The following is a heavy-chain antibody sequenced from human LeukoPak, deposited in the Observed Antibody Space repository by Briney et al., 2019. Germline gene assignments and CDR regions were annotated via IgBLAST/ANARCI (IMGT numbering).Heavy chain of an antibody. V-gene: IGHV4-4*02. Sequence: KPSETLSLTCTVSGGSISSSNWWSWVRQPPGKGLEWIGEIYHSGSTNYNPSLKGRVTISVDKSKNQFSLQLSCVTAADTAVYYCARGTGGYSSSCPLCEASYYFDYWGQGTLVTVSS. CDR2: IYHSGST. CDR3: ARGTGGYSSSCPLCEASYYFDY. D-gene: IGHD6-13*01. CDR1: GGSISSSNW. J-gene: IGHJ4*02.